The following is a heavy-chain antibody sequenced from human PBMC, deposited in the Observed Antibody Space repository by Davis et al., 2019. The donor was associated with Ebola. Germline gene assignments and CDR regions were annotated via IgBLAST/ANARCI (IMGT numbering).Heavy chain of an antibody. CDR1: GYIFTSND. Sequence: ASVKVSCKASGYIFTSNDINWVRQATGQGLEWMGWVNPNSGNTGYAQKFQGRVTMTRSTSITTAYMELSSLRSEDTAVYYCATVERYCSSANCYNYWGQGTLVTVSS. CDR3: ATVERYCSSANCYNY. CDR2: VNPNSGNT. V-gene: IGHV1-8*01. D-gene: IGHD2-2*02. J-gene: IGHJ4*02.